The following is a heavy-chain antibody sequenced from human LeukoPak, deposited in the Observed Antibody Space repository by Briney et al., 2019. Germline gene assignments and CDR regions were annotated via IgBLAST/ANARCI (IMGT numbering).Heavy chain of an antibody. J-gene: IGHJ4*02. CDR3: ARVSWMNYFDY. CDR1: GFTFSSYS. CDR2: ISSSSSYI. Sequence: GGSLRLSCAASGFTFSSYSMNWVRQAPGKGLEGVSSISSSSSYIYYADSVKGRFIISRDTAKNSLYLQMNSLRAEDTAVYYCARVSWMNYFDYWGQGTLVTVSS. V-gene: IGHV3-21*01. D-gene: IGHD2-2*03.